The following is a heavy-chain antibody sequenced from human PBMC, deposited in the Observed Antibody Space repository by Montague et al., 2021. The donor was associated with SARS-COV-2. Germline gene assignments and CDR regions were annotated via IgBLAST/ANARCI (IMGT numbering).Heavy chain of an antibody. D-gene: IGHD3-3*01. Sequence: SLRLSCAASGFTFSSYEMNWVRQAPGKGLEWVSYISSSGITLYYADSVKRRFTISRDNDKNSLYLQMNSLRAEDTAVYYCASNLFFTIFGVVISSDAFDIWGRGTMVTVSS. CDR2: ISSSGITL. J-gene: IGHJ3*02. CDR1: GFTFSSYE. V-gene: IGHV3-48*03. CDR3: ASNLFFTIFGVVISSDAFDI.